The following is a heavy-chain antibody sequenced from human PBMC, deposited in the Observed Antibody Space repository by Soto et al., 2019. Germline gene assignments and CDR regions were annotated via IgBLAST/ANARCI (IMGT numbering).Heavy chain of an antibody. V-gene: IGHV3-30-3*01. CDR3: ARDFEYCSGGSCYPSGAFDI. CDR1: GFTFSSYA. D-gene: IGHD2-15*01. J-gene: IGHJ3*02. CDR2: ISYDGSNK. Sequence: GGSLRLSCASSGFTFSSYAMRWVRQAPGKGLEWVAVISYDGSNKYYADSVKGRFTISRDNSKNTLYLQMNSLRAEDTAVYYCARDFEYCSGGSCYPSGAFDIWGQGTMVTVSS.